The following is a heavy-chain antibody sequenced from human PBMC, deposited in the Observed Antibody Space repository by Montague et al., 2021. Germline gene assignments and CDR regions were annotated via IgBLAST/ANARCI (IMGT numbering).Heavy chain of an antibody. CDR2: LYYNGTT. CDR3: ARSLYCRGGSCYSGFDP. Sequence: SETLSLTCTVSGGSISSASYYWGWIRQPPGKGLEFIGVLYYNGTTYHNPSLKSRVTVSMDTSKNQFSLKLSSVTAADTAVYYCARSLYCRGGSCYSGFDPWGRGTLVTASS. D-gene: IGHD2-15*01. V-gene: IGHV4-39*01. J-gene: IGHJ5*02. CDR1: GGSISSASYY.